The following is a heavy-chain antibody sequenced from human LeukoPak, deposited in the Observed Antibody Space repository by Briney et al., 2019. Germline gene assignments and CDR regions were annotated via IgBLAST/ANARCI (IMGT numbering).Heavy chain of an antibody. V-gene: IGHV1-69*05. J-gene: IGHJ6*03. CDR1: GGTFSSYA. Sequence: SVKVSCKASGGTFSSYAISWVRQAPGQGLEWMGGIIPIFGTANYAQKFQGRVTITMDESTSTAYMELSSLRSEDTAVYYCARDRFGARFLEWLSPPRDYYMDVWGKGTTVTVSS. CDR3: ARDRFGARFLEWLSPPRDYYMDV. CDR2: IIPIFGTA. D-gene: IGHD3-3*01.